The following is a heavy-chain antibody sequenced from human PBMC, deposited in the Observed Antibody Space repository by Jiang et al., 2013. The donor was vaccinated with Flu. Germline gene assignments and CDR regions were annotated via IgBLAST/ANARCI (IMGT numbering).Heavy chain of an antibody. CDR3: AKGSFNIDYDFWSGYPLDP. Sequence: VQLVESGGGLVQPGGSLRLSCAASGFTLRTYDMTWVRQAPGKGLEWVSAISGSGSSTFYADSVMGRFTISRDTSKNTLYLQINSLRAEDTAVYYCAKGSFNIDYDFWSGYPLDPWGQGTLVTVSS. D-gene: IGHD3-3*01. CDR2: ISGSGSST. J-gene: IGHJ5*02. V-gene: IGHV3-23*04. CDR1: GFTLRTYD.